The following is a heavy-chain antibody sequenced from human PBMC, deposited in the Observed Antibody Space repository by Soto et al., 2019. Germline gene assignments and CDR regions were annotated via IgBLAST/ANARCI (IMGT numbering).Heavy chain of an antibody. V-gene: IGHV1-69*13. D-gene: IGHD5-12*01. J-gene: IGHJ6*02. CDR2: IIPIFGTA. CDR3: ARPTKVATPEYYYYYGMDV. CDR1: GGTFSSYA. Sequence: ASVKVSCKASGGTFSSYAISWVRQAPGQGLEWMGGIIPIFGTANYAQKFQGRVTITADESTSTAYMELSSLRSEDTAVYYCARPTKVATPEYYYYYGMDVWGQGTTVTVSS.